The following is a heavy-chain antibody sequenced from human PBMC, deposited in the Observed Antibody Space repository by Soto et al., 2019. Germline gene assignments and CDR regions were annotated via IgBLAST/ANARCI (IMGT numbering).Heavy chain of an antibody. V-gene: IGHV4-59*01. J-gene: IGHJ5*02. CDR1: GGYISSYY. D-gene: IGHD5-18*01. Sequence: SETLSLTCTVSGGYISSYYWSWIRQPPGKGLEWIGHIYYSGSPNYNSSLKRRVSISVDTSKNQFSLRLSSVTAADTAVYYCARIPVDTYMIYWFDPWGQGTLVTVSS. CDR3: ARIPVDTYMIYWFDP. CDR2: IYYSGSP.